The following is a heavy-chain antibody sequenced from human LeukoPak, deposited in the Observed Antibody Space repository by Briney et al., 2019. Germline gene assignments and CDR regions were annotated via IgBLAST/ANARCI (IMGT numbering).Heavy chain of an antibody. Sequence: PGGSLRLSCAASGFTFDDYAMHWVRQAPGKGLEWVSGISWNSGSIGYADSVKGRFTISRDNAKNSLYLQMNSLRAEDTALYYCAKGDYDILTGYFDYWGQGTLVTVSS. CDR1: GFTFDDYA. D-gene: IGHD3-9*01. J-gene: IGHJ4*02. CDR3: AKGDYDILTGYFDY. V-gene: IGHV3-9*01. CDR2: ISWNSGSI.